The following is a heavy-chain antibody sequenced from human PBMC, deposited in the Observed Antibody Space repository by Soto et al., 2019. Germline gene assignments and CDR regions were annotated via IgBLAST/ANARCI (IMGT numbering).Heavy chain of an antibody. V-gene: IGHV3-33*01. D-gene: IGHD5-18*01. CDR2: IYSDGTNK. J-gene: IGHJ5*02. CDR1: GVTFSSYD. CDR3: ARQRIQLWSHNWFDH. Sequence: PXGSLRLSCSASGVTFSSYDMHWVRQAPGKGLEWVAVIYSDGTNKYYADSVKGHVTISADKSISTAYLQWSSLKASDTAMYYCARQRIQLWSHNWFDHWGQGTLVTVSS.